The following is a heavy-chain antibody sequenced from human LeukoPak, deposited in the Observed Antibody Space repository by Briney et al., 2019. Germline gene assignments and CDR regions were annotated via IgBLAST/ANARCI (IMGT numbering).Heavy chain of an antibody. CDR3: ARDLKYDSSGYHHNWFDP. D-gene: IGHD3-22*01. CDR1: GYTFTGYY. V-gene: IGHV1-2*02. CDR2: INPNSGGT. J-gene: IGHJ5*02. Sequence: ASVKVSCKASGYTFTGYYMHWVRQAPGQGVERMGWINPNSGGTNYAQKFQGRVTMTRDTSISTAYTELSRLRSDDTAAYYCARDLKYDSSGYHHNWFDPWGQGTLVTVSS.